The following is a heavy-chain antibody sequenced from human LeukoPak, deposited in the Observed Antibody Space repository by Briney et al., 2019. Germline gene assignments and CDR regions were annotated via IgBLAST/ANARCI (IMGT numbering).Heavy chain of an antibody. CDR3: AKGSSGYLLDL. CDR2: ISNDGGGT. Sequence: GGSMRLSCEAYGFIFNNYGMIWVRQAPGKGLEWDSAISNDGGGTTYADFVKGRLTISRDKSKNTLFLQMNSLRAEDTALFYCAKGSSGYLLDLWGQGTLVTVSS. J-gene: IGHJ5*02. V-gene: IGHV3-23*01. CDR1: GFIFNNYG. D-gene: IGHD3-22*01.